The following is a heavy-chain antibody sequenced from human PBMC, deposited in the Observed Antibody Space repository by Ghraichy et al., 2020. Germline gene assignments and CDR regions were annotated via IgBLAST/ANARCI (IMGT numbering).Heavy chain of an antibody. J-gene: IGHJ6*02. CDR2: IYYSGST. V-gene: IGHV4-39*01. CDR3: ARDVVVVAATPTVGMDV. CDR1: GGSISSSSYY. Sequence: SETLSLTCTVSGGSISSSSYYWGWIRQPPGKGLEWIGSIYYSGSTYYNPSLKSRVTISVDTSKNQFSLKLSSVTAADTAVYYCARDVVVVAATPTVGMDVWGQGTTVTVSS. D-gene: IGHD2-15*01.